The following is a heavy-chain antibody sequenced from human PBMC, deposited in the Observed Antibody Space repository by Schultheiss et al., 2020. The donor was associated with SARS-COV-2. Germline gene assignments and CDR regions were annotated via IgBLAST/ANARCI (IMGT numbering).Heavy chain of an antibody. CDR1: GGTFSSYD. CDR2: ISAYNGNT. J-gene: IGHJ4*02. D-gene: IGHD3-10*01. CDR3: ARDYPLLWFGDLFPGGGDY. Sequence: ASVKVSCKASGGTFSSYDINWVRQATGQGLEWMGWISAYNGNTNYAQKLQGRVTMTTDTSTSTAYMELRSLRSDDTAVYYCARDYPLLWFGDLFPGGGDYWGQGTLVTVSS. V-gene: IGHV1-18*01.